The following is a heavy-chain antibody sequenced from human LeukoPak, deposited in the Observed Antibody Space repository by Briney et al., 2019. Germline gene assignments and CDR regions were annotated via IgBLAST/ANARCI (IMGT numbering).Heavy chain of an antibody. Sequence: GGSLRLSCAAPGFTFSAFAMTWVRQAPGKGLEWVSTITSDGDNTYSADSVKGRITFSRDNSKDTLSLQLRSLRAEDTAVYYCAKDLSYTSGSSDYWGQGTLVTVSS. J-gene: IGHJ4*02. CDR1: GFTFSAFA. D-gene: IGHD6-19*01. CDR2: ITSDGDNT. CDR3: AKDLSYTSGSSDY. V-gene: IGHV3-23*01.